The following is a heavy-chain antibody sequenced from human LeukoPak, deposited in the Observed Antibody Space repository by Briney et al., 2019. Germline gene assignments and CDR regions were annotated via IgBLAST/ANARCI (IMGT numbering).Heavy chain of an antibody. Sequence: GGSLRLSCAASGFTFRSYSMNWVRQAPGKGLEWVSYISSSSSTIYYADSVKGRFTISRDNAKNSLYLQMNSLRAEDTAVYYCARDSSGWYQSNDCDYWGQGTLVTVSS. CDR3: ARDSSGWYQSNDCDY. J-gene: IGHJ4*02. V-gene: IGHV3-48*01. CDR1: GFTFRSYS. D-gene: IGHD6-19*01. CDR2: ISSSSSTI.